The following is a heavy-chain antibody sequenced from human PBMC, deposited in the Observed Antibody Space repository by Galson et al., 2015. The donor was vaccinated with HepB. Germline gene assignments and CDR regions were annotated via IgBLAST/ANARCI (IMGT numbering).Heavy chain of an antibody. Sequence: SLRLSCAASGFTFSNCAMSWVRQAPGKGLEWVSGIRSSGDNTYYAGSVKGRFTISRDTSKNTLYLQMSSLRTDDTAVYYCAKESANLYYLDYWGQGTLVTVSS. CDR1: GFTFSNCA. CDR2: IRSSGDNT. J-gene: IGHJ4*02. CDR3: AKESANLYYLDY. V-gene: IGHV3-23*01.